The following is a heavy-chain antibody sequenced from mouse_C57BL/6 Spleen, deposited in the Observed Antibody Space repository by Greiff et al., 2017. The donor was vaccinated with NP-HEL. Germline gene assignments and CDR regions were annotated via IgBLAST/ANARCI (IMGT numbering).Heavy chain of an antibody. CDR3: ARSYDYDVYWYFDV. Sequence: VQLQQPGAELVRPGSSVKLSCKASGYTFTSYWMHWVKQRPIQGLEWIGNIDPSDSETHYNQKFKDKATLTVDKSSSTAYMQLSSLTSEDSAVYYCARSYDYDVYWYFDVWGTGTTVTVSS. CDR2: IDPSDSET. J-gene: IGHJ1*03. D-gene: IGHD2-4*01. V-gene: IGHV1-52*01. CDR1: GYTFTSYW.